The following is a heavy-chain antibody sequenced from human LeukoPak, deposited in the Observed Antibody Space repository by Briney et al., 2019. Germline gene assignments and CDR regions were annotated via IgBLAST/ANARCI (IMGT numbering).Heavy chain of an antibody. D-gene: IGHD6-6*01. J-gene: IGHJ4*02. CDR3: ARVPSASSYYFDY. CDR2: IYSGGST. Sequence: GGSLRLSCAASGFTVSSNYMSWVRQAPGKGLEWVSVIYSGGSTYYADSVKGRFTISRDNSKNTLYLQMNSLRAEDTAVYYCARVPSASSYYFDYWGQGTLVTVSS. V-gene: IGHV3-53*01. CDR1: GFTVSSNY.